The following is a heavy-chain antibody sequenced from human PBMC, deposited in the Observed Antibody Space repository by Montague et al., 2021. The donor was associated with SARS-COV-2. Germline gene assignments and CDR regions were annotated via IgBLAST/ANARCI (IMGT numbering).Heavy chain of an antibody. J-gene: IGHJ5*02. CDR3: ARAYCGGDCHVGP. D-gene: IGHD2-21*02. CDR2: IYDSGSA. V-gene: IGHV4-59*01. CDR1: VGSISNYY. Sequence: SETLSLTCTVSVGSISNYYWTWIRQPPGKGLEWIGYIYDSGSANYNPSRKSRSTISVDTSNNQSSLRLSSVTAADTAVYYCARAYCGGDCHVGPWGQGTLVTVSS.